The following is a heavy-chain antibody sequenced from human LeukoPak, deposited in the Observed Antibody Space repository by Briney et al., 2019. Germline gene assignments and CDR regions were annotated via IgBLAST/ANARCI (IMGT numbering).Heavy chain of an antibody. CDR1: GLTFSRYA. D-gene: IGHD3-3*01. CDR3: ARELWSGYFHRLDY. V-gene: IGHV3-33*07. CDR2: IWYDGSNK. Sequence: GGSLRLSCAASGLTFSRYAMSWVRQAPGKGLEWLAVIWYDGSNKYYADSVKGRFTISRDNSKNTLYLQMNSLRAEDTAVYYCARELWSGYFHRLDYWGQGTLVTVSS. J-gene: IGHJ4*02.